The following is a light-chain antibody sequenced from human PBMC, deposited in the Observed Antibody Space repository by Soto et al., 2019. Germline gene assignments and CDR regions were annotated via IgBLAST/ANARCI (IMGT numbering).Light chain of an antibody. CDR3: QKYGGSPIT. V-gene: IGKV3-20*01. Sequence: DIVFTHAPVNLYLSQVERASLSLIATQTVFSNYIGWYQKNPGQAPRRLIFGASIRATGIPDRFSGSGSGTDFTLTISGLEPEDFAVYYCQKYGGSPITCGIGTRREIK. CDR2: GAS. J-gene: IGKJ5*01. CDR1: QTVFSNY.